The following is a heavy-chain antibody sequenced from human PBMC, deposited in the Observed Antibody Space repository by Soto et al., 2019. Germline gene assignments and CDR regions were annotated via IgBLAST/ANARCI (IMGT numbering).Heavy chain of an antibody. V-gene: IGHV2-5*02. Sequence: QITLKESGPTLVKPTQTLTLTCTFSGFSLSTGGVGVGWIRQPPGKALEWLALIYWDNDKRYSPSLKSRLTVTKDTSKNQVVLTMTNMDPVDTATYYCVHSRCGRDCLRSYSSHYYYGMDVWGQGTTVTVFS. J-gene: IGHJ6*02. D-gene: IGHD2-21*02. CDR2: IYWDNDK. CDR1: GFSLSTGGVG. CDR3: VHSRCGRDCLRSYSSHYYYGMDV.